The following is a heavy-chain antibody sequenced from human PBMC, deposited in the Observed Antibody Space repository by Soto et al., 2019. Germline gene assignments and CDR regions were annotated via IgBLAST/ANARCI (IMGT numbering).Heavy chain of an antibody. CDR1: GFTVSSNY. CDR2: IYSGGST. CDR3: ARAAQPYWYFDR. V-gene: IGHV3-53*04. J-gene: IGHJ2*01. Sequence: EVQLVESGGGLVQPGGSLRLSCAASGFTVSSNYMSWVRQAPGKGLEWVSVIYSGGSTYYADSVKGRFTISTHHSKNTLYLQMNSLRAEDTAVYYCARAAQPYWYFDRWGRGTLVTVSS.